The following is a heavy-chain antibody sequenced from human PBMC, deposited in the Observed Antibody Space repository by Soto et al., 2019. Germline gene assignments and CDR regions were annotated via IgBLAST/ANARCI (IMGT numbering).Heavy chain of an antibody. CDR2: IIPIFGTA. D-gene: IGHD2-2*02. Sequence: ASVKVSCKASGGTFSSYAISWVRQAPGQGLEWMGGIIPIFGTANYAQKFQGRVTITADESTSTAYMELSSLRSEDTAVYYCASVGSDYCSSTSCYTQKDFWSGPFDPWGQGTLVTVSS. CDR1: GGTFSSYA. V-gene: IGHV1-69*13. J-gene: IGHJ5*02. CDR3: ASVGSDYCSSTSCYTQKDFWSGPFDP.